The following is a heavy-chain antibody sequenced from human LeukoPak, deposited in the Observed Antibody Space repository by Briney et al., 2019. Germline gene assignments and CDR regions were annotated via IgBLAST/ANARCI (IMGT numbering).Heavy chain of an antibody. J-gene: IGHJ5*02. CDR1: GGFISGYY. D-gene: IGHD3-10*01. Sequence: SETLSLTCSVSGGFISGYYWSWIRQPPGKGLEWIGYIYYSGTTIYNPSLKSRLTISLDTSKNQFSLNLSSVTAADAAVYYCARDETHFYGSGSSNWFDPWGQGILVTVSS. CDR2: IYYSGTT. CDR3: ARDETHFYGSGSSNWFDP. V-gene: IGHV4-59*12.